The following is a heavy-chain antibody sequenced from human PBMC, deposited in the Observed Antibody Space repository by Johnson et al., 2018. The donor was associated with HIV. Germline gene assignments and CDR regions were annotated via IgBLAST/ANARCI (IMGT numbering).Heavy chain of an antibody. J-gene: IGHJ3*01. V-gene: IGHV3-15*01. Sequence: MLLVESGGSLVKPGGSLRLSCAASGFSFSNTWMSWVRQAPGKGLVWVARIKSKSDGGTTDYAAPVKGRFTISRDDSKNTLYLQMNSLKTEDTAVYYCTTDLIVVIPIGAFDVWGQGTTVTV. CDR3: TTDLIVVIPIGAFDV. D-gene: IGHD3-16*01. CDR2: IKSKSDGGTT. CDR1: GFSFSNTW.